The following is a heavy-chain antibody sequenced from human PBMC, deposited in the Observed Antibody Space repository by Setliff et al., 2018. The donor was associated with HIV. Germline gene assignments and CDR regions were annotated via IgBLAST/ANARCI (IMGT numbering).Heavy chain of an antibody. CDR2: IYTSGST. V-gene: IGHV4-4*09. D-gene: IGHD3-3*01. CDR1: GVSINSHY. CDR3: ARHGDYNFWSGYYFDF. J-gene: IGHJ4*02. Sequence: PSETLSLTCTVSGVSINSHYWSWIRQPPGKGLEWIGYIYTSGSTNFNPSLKSRGTISVDTSKNQFSLKLNSVTAADTAVYYCARHGDYNFWSGYYFDFWGQGTLVTVS.